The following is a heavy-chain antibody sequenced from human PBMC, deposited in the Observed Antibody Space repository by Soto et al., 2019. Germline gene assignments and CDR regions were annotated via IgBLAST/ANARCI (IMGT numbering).Heavy chain of an antibody. J-gene: IGHJ4*02. CDR1: GGSVSSGSYY. D-gene: IGHD3-10*01. Sequence: PSETLSLTCTVSGGSVSSGSYYWSWIRQPPGKGLEWIGYIYYSGSTNYNPSLKSRVTISVDTSKNQFSLKLSSVTAADTAVYYCARFGLAWMGPNTYYFDYWGQGTLVTVSS. V-gene: IGHV4-61*01. CDR3: ARFGLAWMGPNTYYFDY. CDR2: IYYSGST.